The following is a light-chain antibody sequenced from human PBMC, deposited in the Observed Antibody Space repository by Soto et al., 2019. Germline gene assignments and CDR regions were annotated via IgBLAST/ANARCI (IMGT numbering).Light chain of an antibody. V-gene: IGKV3-15*01. CDR3: QQFNNWPWT. J-gene: IGKJ1*01. CDR1: QRVSSN. CDR2: GAS. Sequence: EIVMTQSPATLSVSPGERATLSCMASQRVSSNLAWYQQKPGQAPRLLIHGASTRATGIPARFSGSGSGTEFTLTISSLQSEDFAVYYCQQFNNWPWTFGQGTKVEIK.